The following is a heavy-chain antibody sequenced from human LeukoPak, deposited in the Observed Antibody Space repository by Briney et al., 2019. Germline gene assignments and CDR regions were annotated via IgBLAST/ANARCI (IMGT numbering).Heavy chain of an antibody. V-gene: IGHV3-23*01. CDR2: ISSSGGAT. CDR1: GYTFRSYA. CDR3: AKGIGYYYYMDV. Sequence: GGSLRVSCAASGYTFRSYAMSWVRQAPGKGLEWVSGISSSGGATYYADSVKGRFTISRGNSKNTLYMQMNTLTAEDTAVYYCAKGIGYYYYMDVWGKGTTVTVSS. D-gene: IGHD2-21*01. J-gene: IGHJ6*03.